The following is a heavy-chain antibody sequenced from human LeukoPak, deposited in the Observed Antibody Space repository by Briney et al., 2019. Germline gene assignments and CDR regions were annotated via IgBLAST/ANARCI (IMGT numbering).Heavy chain of an antibody. D-gene: IGHD1-1*01. CDR1: VGSITSYY. J-gene: IGHJ3*02. Sequence: AETLSQTFTASVGSITSYYCNWIRQPPGKGLECIGSVQYSGSTYYSPALRSRVAMSVDTSNNQLSLNLTSVTAADTAVYYCARGTCPRAFDIWGLGTLVTVSS. CDR3: ARGTCPRAFDI. CDR2: VQYSGST. V-gene: IGHV4-59*01.